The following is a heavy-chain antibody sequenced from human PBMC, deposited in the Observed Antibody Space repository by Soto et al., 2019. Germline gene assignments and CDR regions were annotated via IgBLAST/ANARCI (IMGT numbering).Heavy chain of an antibody. CDR3: ARDPGSRGYSYGDAYYYGMDV. CDR1: GYTFTSCG. CDR2: ISAYNGNT. V-gene: IGHV1-18*01. D-gene: IGHD5-18*01. Sequence: ASVKVSCKASGYTFTSCGISWVRQAPGQGLEWMGWISAYNGNTNYAQKLQGRVTMTTDTSTSTAYMELRRLRSDDTAVYYCARDPGSRGYSYGDAYYYGMDVWGQ. J-gene: IGHJ6*02.